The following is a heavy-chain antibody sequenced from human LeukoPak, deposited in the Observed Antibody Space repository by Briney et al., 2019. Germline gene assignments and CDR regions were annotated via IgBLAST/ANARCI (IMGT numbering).Heavy chain of an antibody. CDR2: IYPGDSDT. CDR3: ARREYYDSSGYGGFDY. D-gene: IGHD3-22*01. Sequence: GESLQISCKGSGYRFTSYWIGWVRQMPGKGLEWMGIIYPGDSDTRYSPSFQGQVTISADKSISTAYLQWSNLKASDTAMYYCARREYYDSSGYGGFDYWGQGTLVTVSS. J-gene: IGHJ4*02. V-gene: IGHV5-51*01. CDR1: GYRFTSYW.